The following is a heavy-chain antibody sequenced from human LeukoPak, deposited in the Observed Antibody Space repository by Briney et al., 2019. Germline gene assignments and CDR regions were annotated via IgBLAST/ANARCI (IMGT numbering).Heavy chain of an antibody. CDR1: GYRFTSYW. CDR2: IYPGDSDT. CDR3: ASGIRGYSYGSDY. J-gene: IGHJ4*02. Sequence: ESLQISCQGSGYRFTSYWIGWVRQMPGKGLEWMGIIYPGDSDTRYSPSFQGQVTISAHKSISTAYLQWSSLKASDTAMYYCASGIRGYSYGSDYWGQGTLVTVSS. D-gene: IGHD5-18*01. V-gene: IGHV5-51*01.